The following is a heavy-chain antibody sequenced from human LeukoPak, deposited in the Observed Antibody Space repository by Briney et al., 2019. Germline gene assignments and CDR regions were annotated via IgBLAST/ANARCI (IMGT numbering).Heavy chain of an antibody. V-gene: IGHV4-39*07. CDR2: IHYSGSA. D-gene: IGHD2-15*01. CDR1: GGSISSNSYY. CDR3: ARGVVAGIVRNWFDP. J-gene: IGHJ5*02. Sequence: SETLSLTCNVSGGSISSNSYYWGWIRQSPGKGLEWIGSIHYSGSANYNPSLKSRVTIPVDTSKKHFSLKLGSVTAADTAVYFCARGVVAGIVRNWFDPWGQGTLVTVSS.